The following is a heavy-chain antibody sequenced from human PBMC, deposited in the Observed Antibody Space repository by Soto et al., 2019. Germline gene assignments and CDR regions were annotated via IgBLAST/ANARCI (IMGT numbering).Heavy chain of an antibody. J-gene: IGHJ6*01. D-gene: IGHD2-15*01. CDR3: ARRDGCSGGGCYPHCYYGMDV. Sequence: QVQLVQSGAEVKKPGASVKVSCKASGYTFTSYGISWVRQAPGPGLEWMGWISAHNGNTNYAQKLQGRVTMTTDTSTGTAYMELRRLRSDDPAVYYCARRDGCSGGGCYPHCYYGMDVWGPGTTVTGSS. CDR2: ISAHNGNT. V-gene: IGHV1-18*04. CDR1: GYTFTSYG.